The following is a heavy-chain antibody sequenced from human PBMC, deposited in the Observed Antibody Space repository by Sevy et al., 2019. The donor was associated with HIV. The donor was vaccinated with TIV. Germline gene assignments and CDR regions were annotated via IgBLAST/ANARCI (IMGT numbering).Heavy chain of an antibody. Sequence: GGSLRLSCAASGFTVSSNYKSWVRQAPGKGLEWVSVIYSGGSTYYADSVKGRFTISRDNSKNTLYLQMNSLRAEDTAVYYCARAADYGDYYDYWGQGTLVTVSS. CDR2: IYSGGST. CDR1: GFTVSSNY. CDR3: ARAADYGDYYDY. D-gene: IGHD4-17*01. V-gene: IGHV3-53*01. J-gene: IGHJ4*02.